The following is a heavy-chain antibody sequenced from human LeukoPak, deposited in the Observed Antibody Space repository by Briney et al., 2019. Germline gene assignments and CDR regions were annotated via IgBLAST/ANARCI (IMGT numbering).Heavy chain of an antibody. V-gene: IGHV4-59*01. CDR3: ARGYTAMVTDY. CDR2: IYYSGST. J-gene: IGHJ4*02. Sequence: SETLSLTCTVSGGSISSYYWSWIRQPPGQGLEWIGYIYYSGSTNYNPSLKSRVTISVDTSKNQFSLKLSSVTAADTAVYYCARGYTAMVTDYWGQGTLVTVSS. CDR1: GGSISSYY. D-gene: IGHD5-18*01.